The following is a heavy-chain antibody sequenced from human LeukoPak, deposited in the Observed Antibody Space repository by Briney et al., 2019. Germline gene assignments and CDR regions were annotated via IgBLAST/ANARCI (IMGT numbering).Heavy chain of an antibody. D-gene: IGHD6-13*01. CDR2: IYYSGST. Sequence: SETLSLTCTVSGGSISSYYWSWTRQPPGKGLEWIGYIYYSGSTNYNPSPKSRVTISVDTSKNQFSLKLSSVTAADTAVYYCARTSVAAAGQTFDYWGQGTLVTVSS. CDR1: GGSISSYY. J-gene: IGHJ4*02. V-gene: IGHV4-59*08. CDR3: ARTSVAAAGQTFDY.